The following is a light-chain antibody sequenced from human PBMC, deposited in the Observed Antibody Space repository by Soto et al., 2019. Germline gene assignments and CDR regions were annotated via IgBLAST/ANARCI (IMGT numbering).Light chain of an antibody. V-gene: IGKV1-16*02. J-gene: IGKJ5*01. Sequence: DIQMTQSPSSLSASLGDTGTISCRASQDITIYLAWFHKRPGKDPRSLIYAASRLQSWVPSKFSGSGSGTEFSLTITSLQPDEFATYYCQQTYITPITFGQWTRLEIK. CDR3: QQTYITPIT. CDR2: AAS. CDR1: QDITIY.